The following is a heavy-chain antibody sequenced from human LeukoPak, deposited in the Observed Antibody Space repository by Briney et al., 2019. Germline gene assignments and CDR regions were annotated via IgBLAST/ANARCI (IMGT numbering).Heavy chain of an antibody. D-gene: IGHD4-23*01. CDR1: GGSISSGSYY. J-gene: IGHJ4*02. V-gene: IGHV4-61*02. CDR2: IYTSGST. Sequence: PSQTLSLTCTVSGGSISSGSYYWSWIRQPAGKGLEWIGRIYTSGSTNYNPSLKSRVTISVDTSKNQFSLKLSSVTAADTAVYYCARESTTVVTLWGQGTLVTVSS. CDR3: ARESTTVVTL.